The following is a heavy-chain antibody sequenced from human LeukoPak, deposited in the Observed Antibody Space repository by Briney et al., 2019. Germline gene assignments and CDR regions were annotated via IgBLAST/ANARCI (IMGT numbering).Heavy chain of an antibody. V-gene: IGHV3-74*01. J-gene: IGHJ4*02. D-gene: IGHD2-15*01. CDR1: GFTFSSYW. CDR3: ARDGPNCSGGSCLLY. Sequence: PGGSLRLSCAASGFTFSSYWMPWVRQAPGKGLVWVSRINSDGSSTSYADSVKGRFTISRDNAKNTLYLQMNSLRAEDTAVYYCARDGPNCSGGSCLLYWGQGTLVTVSS. CDR2: INSDGSST.